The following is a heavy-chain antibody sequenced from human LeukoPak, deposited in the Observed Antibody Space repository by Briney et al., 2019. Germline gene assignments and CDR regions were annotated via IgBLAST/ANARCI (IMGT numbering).Heavy chain of an antibody. D-gene: IGHD3-16*02. J-gene: IGHJ6*03. Sequence: SVKVSCKASGGTFSSYAISWVRQAPGQRLEWMGGIIPIFGTANYAQKFQGRVTITTDESTSTAYMELSSLRSEDTAVYYCARASDYVWGSYRYRPYYYYMDVWGKGTTVTVSS. V-gene: IGHV1-69*05. CDR1: GGTFSSYA. CDR2: IIPIFGTA. CDR3: ARASDYVWGSYRYRPYYYYMDV.